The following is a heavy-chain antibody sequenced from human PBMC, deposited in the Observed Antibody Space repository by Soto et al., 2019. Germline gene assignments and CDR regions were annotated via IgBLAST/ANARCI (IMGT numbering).Heavy chain of an antibody. CDR1: GFTFSSYS. V-gene: IGHV3-21*01. D-gene: IGHD3-10*01. CDR2: ISSSSSYI. J-gene: IGHJ6*02. Sequence: GGSLRLSCAASGFTFSSYSMNWVRQAPGKGLEWVSSISSSSSYIYYADSVKGRFTISRDNAKNSLYMQMNSLRAEDTAVYYCASLKNSGYYYGMDVWGQGTTVTVSS. CDR3: ASLKNSGYYYGMDV.